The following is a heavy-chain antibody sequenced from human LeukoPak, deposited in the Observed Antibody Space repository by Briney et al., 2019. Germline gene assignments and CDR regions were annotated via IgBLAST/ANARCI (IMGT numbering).Heavy chain of an antibody. Sequence: PGGSLRLSCAGSGFTFSSYAMSWVRQAPGKGLEWVSAISDTGATTYDADSVKGRFTISRDNSRSTLYLQMNSLRAADTALYYCAKDTSIGRYCTNGVCSPFDYWGQGTLVTVSS. CDR1: GFTFSSYA. D-gene: IGHD2-8*01. CDR3: AKDTSIGRYCTNGVCSPFDY. CDR2: ISDTGATT. V-gene: IGHV3-23*01. J-gene: IGHJ4*02.